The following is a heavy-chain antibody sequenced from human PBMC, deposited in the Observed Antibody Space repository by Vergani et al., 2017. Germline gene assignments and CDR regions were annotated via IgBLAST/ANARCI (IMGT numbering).Heavy chain of an antibody. CDR1: GYTFTSYG. J-gene: IGHJ4*02. V-gene: IGHV5-51*01. Sequence: VQLVQSGAEVKKPGASVKVSCKASGYTFTSYGISWVRQAPGQGLEWMGIIYPGDADTRYRPSVQGKVTISADKSNSTTYLQWSSLKASDTAMYYCARPRGYCSGGSYYYDYWGQGTLVTVSS. CDR3: ARPRGYCSGGSYYYDY. D-gene: IGHD2-15*01. CDR2: IYPGDADT.